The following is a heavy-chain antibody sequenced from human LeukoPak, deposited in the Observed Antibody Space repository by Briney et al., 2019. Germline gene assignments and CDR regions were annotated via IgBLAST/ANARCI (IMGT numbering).Heavy chain of an antibody. CDR3: ARRGWLQFFDY. CDR1: GGSISSGGYY. CDR2: IYHSGST. J-gene: IGHJ4*02. V-gene: IGHV4-30-2*01. D-gene: IGHD5-24*01. Sequence: SETLSLTCTVSGGSISSGGYYWSWIRQPPGKGLEWIGYIYHSGSTYYNPSLKSRVTISVDRSKNQFSLKLSSVTAADTAVYYCARRGWLQFFDYWGQGTLVTVSS.